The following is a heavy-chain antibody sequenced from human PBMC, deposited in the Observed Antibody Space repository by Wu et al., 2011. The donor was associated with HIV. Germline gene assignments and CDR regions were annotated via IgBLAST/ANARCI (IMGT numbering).Heavy chain of an antibody. D-gene: IGHD2-2*01. J-gene: IGHJ4*02. CDR3: ARHSLGYCSSTSCSYHNYYDSSGFHPPPGPPDY. V-gene: IGHV1-69*05. Sequence: QVQLVQSGAEVKKPGSSVKVSCKASGGTFSSYAISWVRQAPGQGLEWMGGIIPIFGTANYAQKFQGRVTITTDESTSTAYMELSSLRSEDTAVYYCARHSLGYCSSTSCSYHNYYDSSGFHPPPGPPDYWGQGTLVTVSS. CDR1: GGTFSSYA. CDR2: IIPIFGTA.